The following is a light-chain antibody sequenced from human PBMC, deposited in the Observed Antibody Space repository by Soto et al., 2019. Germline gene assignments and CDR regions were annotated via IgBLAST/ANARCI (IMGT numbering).Light chain of an antibody. V-gene: IGKV3-20*01. CDR1: QTVTSFY. J-gene: IGKJ2*01. CDR3: QQYDSSPFT. Sequence: IVLTQSPGTLSLSPEERATLSCRASQTVTSFYLAWYQQKPDQAPRLLIYGASFRATGIPDRFSGSGSGTDFTLTISRLEPEDFAVYYCQQYDSSPFTFGQGTKLEIK. CDR2: GAS.